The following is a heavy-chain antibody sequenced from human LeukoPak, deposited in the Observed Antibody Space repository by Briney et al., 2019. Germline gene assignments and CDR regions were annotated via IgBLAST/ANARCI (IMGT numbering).Heavy chain of an antibody. D-gene: IGHD3-22*01. J-gene: IGHJ4*02. CDR3: AGTNYYASSGYYSSFDY. Sequence: GGSLRLSCAASGFTFSNYSMNWVRQAPGKGLEWVSYISSSSSTIYYADSVKGRFTISRDNAKNSLYLQMDSLRAEDTAVYYCAGTNYYASSGYYSSFDYWGQGTPVTVSS. CDR1: GFTFSNYS. V-gene: IGHV3-48*01. CDR2: ISSSSSTI.